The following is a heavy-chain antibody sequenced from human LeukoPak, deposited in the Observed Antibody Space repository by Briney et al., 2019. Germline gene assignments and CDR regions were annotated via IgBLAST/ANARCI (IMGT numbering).Heavy chain of an antibody. Sequence: PGGSLRLSCAASGFTFSSYAMHWVRQAPGKGLEYVSAISSNGGSTYYANSVKGRFTISRDNSKNTLYLQMGSLRAEDMAVYYCARVVSGSYGRWGQGTLVTVSS. CDR1: GFTFSSYA. CDR3: ARVVSGSYGR. CDR2: ISSNGGST. V-gene: IGHV3-64*01. D-gene: IGHD1-26*01. J-gene: IGHJ4*02.